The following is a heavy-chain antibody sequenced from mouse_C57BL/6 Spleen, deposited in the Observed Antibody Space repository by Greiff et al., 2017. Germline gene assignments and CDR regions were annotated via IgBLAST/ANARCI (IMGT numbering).Heavy chain of an antibody. D-gene: IGHD3-3*01. J-gene: IGHJ4*01. CDR2: IWSGGST. Sequence: QVQLKESGPGLVQPSQSLSITCTVSGFSLTSYGVHWVRQSPGKGLEWLGVIWSGGSTDYNAAFISRLSISKDNAKSQVFFKMNSLQADDTAIYYCARRLGRYDYDAMDYWGQGTSVTVSS. V-gene: IGHV2-2*01. CDR3: ARRLGRYDYDAMDY. CDR1: GFSLTSYG.